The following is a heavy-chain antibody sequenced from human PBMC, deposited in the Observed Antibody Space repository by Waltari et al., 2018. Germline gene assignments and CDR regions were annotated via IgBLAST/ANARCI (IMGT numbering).Heavy chain of an antibody. V-gene: IGHV1-69*04. Sequence: QVQLVQSGAEVKKPGSSVKVSCKASGGTFSSYAISWVRQAPGQGLEWMGGIIPILGIANYAQKCQGRVTITADESTSTAYMELSSLRSEDTAVYYCETNYYGSGSYYTPFDYWGQGTLVTVSS. CDR1: GGTFSSYA. CDR2: IIPILGIA. CDR3: ETNYYGSGSYYTPFDY. D-gene: IGHD3-10*01. J-gene: IGHJ4*02.